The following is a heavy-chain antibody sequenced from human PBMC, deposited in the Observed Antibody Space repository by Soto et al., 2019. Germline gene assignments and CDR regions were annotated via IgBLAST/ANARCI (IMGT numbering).Heavy chain of an antibody. CDR1: GFTFRNYA. D-gene: IGHD3-16*01. J-gene: IGHJ6*02. CDR2: ISYDGDNK. V-gene: IGHV3-30-3*01. CDR3: ARPWGQLSTYYYGMDT. Sequence: QVQLVESGGGVVQPGRSLTISCAASGFTFRNYAMHWVRQAPGKGLEWVATISYDGDNKYYKDSVKGPFTISRDNSKNTLYLQMNSLRPEYTAVYYCARPWGQLSTYYYGMDTWGQGTTVTVSS.